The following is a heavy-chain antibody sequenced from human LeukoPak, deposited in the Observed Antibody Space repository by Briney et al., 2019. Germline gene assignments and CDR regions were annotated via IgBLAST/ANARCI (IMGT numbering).Heavy chain of an antibody. CDR2: INPNSGGT. CDR1: GYTFTGYY. Sequence: ASVKVSCKASGYTFTGYYMHWVRQAPGQGLEWMGWINPNSGGTNYAQKFQGRVTMTRDTSISTAYMELSRLRSDDTAVYYCARAQRRGSSPSGPFQGYFDYWGQGTLVTVSS. V-gene: IGHV1-2*02. J-gene: IGHJ4*02. D-gene: IGHD6-19*01. CDR3: ARAQRRGSSPSGPFQGYFDY.